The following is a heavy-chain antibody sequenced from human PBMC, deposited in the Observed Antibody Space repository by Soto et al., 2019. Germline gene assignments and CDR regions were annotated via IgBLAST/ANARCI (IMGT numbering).Heavy chain of an antibody. CDR3: ASESFTTVVTTRTGAFDI. J-gene: IGHJ3*02. Sequence: QMQLVQSGAEVKKTGSSVKVSCKASGYTFTYRYLHWVRQAPGQALEWLGWITPFNGNTNYAQKFQDRVTITRDRSMSTSYMELSSLRSEDTAMYYCASESFTTVVTTRTGAFDIWGQGTMVTVSS. CDR2: ITPFNGNT. CDR1: GYTFTYRY. D-gene: IGHD4-17*01. V-gene: IGHV1-45*02.